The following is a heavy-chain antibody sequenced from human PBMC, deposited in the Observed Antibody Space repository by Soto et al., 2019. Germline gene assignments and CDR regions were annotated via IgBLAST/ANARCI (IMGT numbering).Heavy chain of an antibody. CDR2: ISSSSSTM. Sequence: WWSLRLSCSASGFTFSSYSMNWGRQAPGKGLEWVSYISSSSSTMYYADSVKGRFTISRDNAKNSLYLQMNSLRDEDTAVYYCARVGQQLARGVTGPDPWGQGTLVTVSS. CDR1: GFTFSSYS. D-gene: IGHD6-13*01. V-gene: IGHV3-48*02. J-gene: IGHJ5*02. CDR3: ARVGQQLARGVTGPDP.